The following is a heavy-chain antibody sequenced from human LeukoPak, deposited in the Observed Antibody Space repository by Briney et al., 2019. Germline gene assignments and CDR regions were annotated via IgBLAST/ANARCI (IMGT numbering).Heavy chain of an antibody. CDR3: AKGGSFFWSGYYDY. CDR1: RFTFSSYA. D-gene: IGHD3-3*01. V-gene: IGHV3-23*01. J-gene: IGHJ4*02. Sequence: PGGSLRLSCAASRFTFSSYAMSWVRQAPGKGLEWVSAISGSGGSTYYADSVKGRFTISRDNSKNTLYLQMNSLRAEDTAVYYCAKGGSFFWSGYYDYWGQGTLVTVSS. CDR2: ISGSGGST.